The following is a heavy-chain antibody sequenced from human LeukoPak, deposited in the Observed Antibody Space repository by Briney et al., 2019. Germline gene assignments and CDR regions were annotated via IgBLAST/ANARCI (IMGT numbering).Heavy chain of an antibody. CDR1: GFHFASYG. Sequence: ASVKVSCKASGFHFASYGITWVRQAPGQGLEWMGWISVNNGNTHYAQSFEDRLTMTTDTSTSTAYLEVRSLRYDDTAIYYCQRITIFGVIIDFDYWGQGTLVTVSS. D-gene: IGHD3-3*01. J-gene: IGHJ4*02. CDR3: QRITIFGVIIDFDY. V-gene: IGHV1-18*01. CDR2: ISVNNGNT.